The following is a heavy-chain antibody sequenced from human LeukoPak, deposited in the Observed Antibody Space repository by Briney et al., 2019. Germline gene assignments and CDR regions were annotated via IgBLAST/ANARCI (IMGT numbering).Heavy chain of an antibody. CDR1: GFTFSSST. J-gene: IGHJ4*02. D-gene: IGHD2-15*01. CDR2: ISNNGGYT. Sequence: GGSLRLSCAASGFTFSSSTMSWVRQAPGKGLEWVSAISNNGGYTYYADSVQGRFTISRDNSKSTLCLQMNSLGAEDTAVYYCAKQLGYCSDGSCYFPYWGQGTLVTVSS. CDR3: AKQLGYCSDGSCYFPY. V-gene: IGHV3-23*01.